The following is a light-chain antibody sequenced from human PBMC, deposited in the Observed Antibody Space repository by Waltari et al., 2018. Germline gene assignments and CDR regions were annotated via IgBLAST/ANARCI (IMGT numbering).Light chain of an antibody. CDR2: GAS. CDR3: LQYNDWPPWT. CDR1: HSVTSN. J-gene: IGKJ1*01. V-gene: IGKV3-15*01. Sequence: ELVITQSPATLSVSPAERATLSCRASHSVTSNLARYQQRPGQTLRLLIFGASTRATDIPARFSGSGSGTDFTLTISSLQSEDFAVYYCLQYNDWPPWTFGQGTKVEIK.